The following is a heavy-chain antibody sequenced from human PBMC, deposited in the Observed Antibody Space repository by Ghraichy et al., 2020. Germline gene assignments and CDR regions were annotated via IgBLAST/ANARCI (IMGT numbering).Heavy chain of an antibody. Sequence: LSLTCAASGFTFSSYWMHWVRQVPGKGLVWVSRIDSDGSSTSNADSVKGRFTISRDNAKNTLYLQMNSLRAEDTAVYYCVRDSYGVFEIWGQGTMVTVSS. CDR3: VRDSYGVFEI. CDR2: IDSDGSST. CDR1: GFTFSSYW. D-gene: IGHD4/OR15-4a*01. J-gene: IGHJ3*02. V-gene: IGHV3-74*01.